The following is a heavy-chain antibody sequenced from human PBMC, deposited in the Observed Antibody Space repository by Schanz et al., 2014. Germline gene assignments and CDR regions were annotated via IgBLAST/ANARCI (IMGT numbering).Heavy chain of an antibody. V-gene: IGHV1-69*02. CDR1: GGTFSSDT. CDR3: ARGRGFYDY. CDR2: IVPIAGIT. D-gene: IGHD3-10*01. J-gene: IGHJ4*02. Sequence: QVHLVQSGAEVKKPGSSVKVSCKASGGTFSSDTFSWVRQAPGQGLEWMGRIVPIAGITNYAQRFQGRVTITADKSSDTAYMELSSLRSEDTAVYYCARGRGFYDYWGLGTLVTVSS.